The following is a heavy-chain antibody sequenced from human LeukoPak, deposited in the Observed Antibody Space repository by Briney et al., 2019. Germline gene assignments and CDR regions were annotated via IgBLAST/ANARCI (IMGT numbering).Heavy chain of an antibody. Sequence: ASVKVSCKASGYTFTGYHMHWVRQAPGQGLEWMGWINPNSGGTNYAQKFQGRVTMTRDTSISTAYMELSRLRSDDTAVYYCARDGITMVRGVISGYWGRGTLVTVSS. J-gene: IGHJ4*02. CDR1: GYTFTGYH. V-gene: IGHV1-2*02. D-gene: IGHD3-10*01. CDR3: ARDGITMVRGVISGY. CDR2: INPNSGGT.